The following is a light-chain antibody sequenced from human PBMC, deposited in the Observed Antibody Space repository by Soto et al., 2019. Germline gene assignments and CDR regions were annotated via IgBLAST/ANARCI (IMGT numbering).Light chain of an antibody. J-gene: IGKJ1*01. CDR3: QQYYSPWT. V-gene: IGKV4-1*01. CDR2: WAS. CDR1: QSVLYSSNNKNY. Sequence: DIVMTQSPDSLAVSLGERATINCKSSQSVLYSSNNKNYLAWYQQKSRQPPKLLIYWASTRESGVPDRFSGSGSGTDFTLTISSLQAEDVAVYYCQQYYSPWTFGQGTKVEIK.